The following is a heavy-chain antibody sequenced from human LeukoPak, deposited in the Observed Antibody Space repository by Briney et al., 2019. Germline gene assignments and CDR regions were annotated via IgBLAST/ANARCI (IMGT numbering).Heavy chain of an antibody. CDR2: IYFSGGT. CDR1: GDSISSSNCY. J-gene: IGHJ5*02. D-gene: IGHD5-24*01. CDR3: ARDLRWLQAVDNWFDP. V-gene: IGHV4-39*02. Sequence: SETLSLTCTVSGDSISSSNCYWGWIRQPPGNGLEWIGSIYFSGGTYYNASLKSRVTISVDTSKNQFSLKLSSVTAADTAVYYCARDLRWLQAVDNWFDPWGQGTLVTVSS.